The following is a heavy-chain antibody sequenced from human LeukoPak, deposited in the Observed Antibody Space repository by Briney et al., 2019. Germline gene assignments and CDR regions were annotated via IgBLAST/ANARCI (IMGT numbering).Heavy chain of an antibody. D-gene: IGHD3-10*01. CDR3: ATAKHYYGSGSRETYFDY. CDR2: INHSGST. Sequence: PSETLSLTCAVYGGSFSGYYWSWIRQPPGKGLEWIGEINHSGSTNYNPSLKSRVTISVDTSKNQFSLKLSSVTAADTAVYYCATAKHYYGSGSRETYFDYWGQGTLVTVSS. J-gene: IGHJ4*02. V-gene: IGHV4-34*01. CDR1: GGSFSGYY.